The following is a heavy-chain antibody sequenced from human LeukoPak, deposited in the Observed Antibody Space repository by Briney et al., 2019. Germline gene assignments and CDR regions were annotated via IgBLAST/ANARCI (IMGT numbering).Heavy chain of an antibody. V-gene: IGHV3-23*01. CDR2: ISGSGGST. J-gene: IGHJ5*02. CDR1: GFTFSSYA. Sequence: GGSLRLSCAASGFTFSSYAMSWVRQAPGKGLEWVSSISGSGGSTYYADSVKGRFTISRDNSKNTLYLQMNSLRAEDTAVYYCAKDRGNSNWFDPWGQGTLVTVSS. CDR3: AKDRGNSNWFDP. D-gene: IGHD4-23*01.